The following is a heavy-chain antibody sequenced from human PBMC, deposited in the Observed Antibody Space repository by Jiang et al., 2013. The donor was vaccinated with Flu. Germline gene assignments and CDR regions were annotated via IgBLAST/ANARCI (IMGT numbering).Heavy chain of an antibody. Sequence: LLKPSETLSLTCAVYGGSFSGYYWSWIRQPPGKGLEWIGEINHSGSTNYNPSLKSRVTISVDTSKNQFSLKLSSVTAADTAVYYCARAARYGFGESNTYYYYGMDVWGQGTTVTVSS. CDR3: ARAARYGFGESNTYYYYGMDV. J-gene: IGHJ6*02. CDR1: GGSFSGYY. CDR2: INHSGST. V-gene: IGHV4-34*01. D-gene: IGHD3-10*01.